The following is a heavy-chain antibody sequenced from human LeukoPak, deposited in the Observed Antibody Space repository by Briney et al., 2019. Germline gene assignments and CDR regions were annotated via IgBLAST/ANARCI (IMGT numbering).Heavy chain of an antibody. D-gene: IGHD3-22*01. CDR2: IYDSGTT. CDR1: GDSISSRNW. Sequence: SETLSLTCAVSGDSISSRNWWSWVRQPPGKGLEWIGEIYDSGTTNYNPSLKSRITISVDKSKNQFSLKLNSVTAADTAVYYCARVRTYYYDSSGYLLWGTLDYWGQGTLVTVSS. V-gene: IGHV4-4*02. J-gene: IGHJ4*02. CDR3: ARVRTYYYDSSGYLLWGTLDY.